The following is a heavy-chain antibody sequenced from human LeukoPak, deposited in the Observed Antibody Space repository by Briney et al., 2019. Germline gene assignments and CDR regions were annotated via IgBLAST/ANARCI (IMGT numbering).Heavy chain of an antibody. CDR2: ISAYNGNT. CDR1: GYTFTSYG. D-gene: IGHD2-2*01. CDR3: ARDLRGYCSSTSCYPNY. V-gene: IGHV1-18*01. Sequence: ASVKVSCKASGYTFTSYGISWVRQAPGQGLEWMGWISAYNGNTNYAQKLQGRVTMTTDTSTSTAYMELRSLRSDDTAVYYCARDLRGYCSSTSCYPNYWGQGTVVTVSS. J-gene: IGHJ4*02.